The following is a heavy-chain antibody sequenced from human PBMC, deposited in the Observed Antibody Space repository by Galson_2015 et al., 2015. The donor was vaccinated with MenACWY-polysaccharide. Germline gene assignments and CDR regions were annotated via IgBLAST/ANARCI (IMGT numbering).Heavy chain of an antibody. D-gene: IGHD6-19*01. V-gene: IGHV1-8*01. J-gene: IGHJ4*02. CDR3: ARGRRDTAVAAPAAVLLDY. CDR1: GYTFSSYD. Sequence: SVKVSCKASGYTFSSYDINWVRQATGQRLEWMGWMNPNSGNTGYAQKLQGRVTKTRNTSISTAYMELSSLTSEDTAVYYCARGRRDTAVAAPAAVLLDYWGQGILVTVSS. CDR2: MNPNSGNT.